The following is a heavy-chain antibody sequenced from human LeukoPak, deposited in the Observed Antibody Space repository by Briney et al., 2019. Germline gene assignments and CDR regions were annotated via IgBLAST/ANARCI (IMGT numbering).Heavy chain of an antibody. CDR3: ARMYYDSSGYYPR. J-gene: IGHJ4*02. D-gene: IGHD3-22*01. Sequence: GASVKVSCKASGYTFTGYYMHWVRQAPGQGLEWVGRINPNSGGTNYAQKFQGRVTMTRGTSISTAYMELSRLRSDDTAVYYCARMYYDSSGYYPRWGQGTLVTVSS. V-gene: IGHV1-2*06. CDR2: INPNSGGT. CDR1: GYTFTGYY.